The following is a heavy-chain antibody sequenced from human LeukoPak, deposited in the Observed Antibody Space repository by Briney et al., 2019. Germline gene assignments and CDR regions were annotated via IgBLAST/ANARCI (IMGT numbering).Heavy chain of an antibody. CDR3: ARGVDIVVVPAAGWIDY. CDR1: GGSISSGDYY. CDR2: IYYSGST. D-gene: IGHD2-2*03. V-gene: IGHV4-30-4*01. J-gene: IGHJ4*02. Sequence: KPSQTLSLTCTVSGGSISSGDYYWSWIRQPPGKGLEWIGYIYYSGSTYYNPSFKSRVTISVDTSKNQFSLKLSSVTAADTAVYYCARGVDIVVVPAAGWIDYWGQGTLVTVSS.